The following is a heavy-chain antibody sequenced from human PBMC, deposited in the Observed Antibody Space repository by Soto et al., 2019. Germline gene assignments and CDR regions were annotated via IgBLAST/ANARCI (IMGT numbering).Heavy chain of an antibody. CDR2: IKCKTDGGTR. CDR3: TSDSYSTTMVVCFDY. CDR1: GFTFSSAW. V-gene: IGHV3-15*01. J-gene: IGHJ4*02. D-gene: IGHD6-13*01. Sequence: GGSLRLSCAASGFTFSSAWISWVRQAPGKGLEWVGRIKCKTDGGTRDFSAAVTGRVAISRGDSKDKVYLQMKSLNPEDTGISFCTSDSYSTTMVVCFDYWGQGTLVTVSS.